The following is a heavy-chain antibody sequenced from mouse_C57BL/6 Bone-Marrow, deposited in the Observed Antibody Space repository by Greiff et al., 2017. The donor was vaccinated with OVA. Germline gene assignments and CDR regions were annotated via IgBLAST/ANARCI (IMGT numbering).Heavy chain of an antibody. J-gene: IGHJ4*01. V-gene: IGHV1-59*01. CDR1: GYTFTSYW. Sequence: VKLQQPGAELVRPGTSVKLSCKASGYTFTSYWMHWVKQRPGQGLEWIGVIDPSDSYTNYNQKFKGKATLTVDTSSSTAYMQLSSLTSEDSAVYYCARDPLYYYGSSGDYAMDYWGQGTSVTVSS. CDR3: ARDPLYYYGSSGDYAMDY. CDR2: IDPSDSYT. D-gene: IGHD1-1*01.